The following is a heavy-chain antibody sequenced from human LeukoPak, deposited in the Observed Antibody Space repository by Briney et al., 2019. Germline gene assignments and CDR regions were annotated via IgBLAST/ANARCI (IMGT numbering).Heavy chain of an antibody. CDR3: ARGGDYDILTGRDYYFDY. Sequence: PGGSLRLSCAASGFTFSDYYMSRIRQAPGKGLEWVSYIRSSGSTIYYADSVKGRYTISRDNAKNPLYLQMNSLRAEDTAVYYCARGGDYDILTGRDYYFDYWGQGTLVTVSS. D-gene: IGHD3-9*01. V-gene: IGHV3-11*01. J-gene: IGHJ4*02. CDR2: IRSSGSTI. CDR1: GFTFSDYY.